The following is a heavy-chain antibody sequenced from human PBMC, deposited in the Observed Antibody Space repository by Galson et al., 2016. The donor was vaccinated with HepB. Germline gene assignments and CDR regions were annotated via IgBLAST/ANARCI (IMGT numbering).Heavy chain of an antibody. V-gene: IGHV3-74*01. D-gene: IGHD3-3*01. J-gene: IGHJ6*03. CDR2: INTDGSST. CDR3: ARDNYDFWSVYYYYYMDV. Sequence: SLRLSCAASGFTFSNYWMYWVRQAPGKGLVWVSRINTDGSSTIYEDSVKGRFAISRDNAKNPLYLQMNSLRAVDTALYYCARDNYDFWSVYYYYYMDVWGQGTTVTVSS. CDR1: GFTFSNYW.